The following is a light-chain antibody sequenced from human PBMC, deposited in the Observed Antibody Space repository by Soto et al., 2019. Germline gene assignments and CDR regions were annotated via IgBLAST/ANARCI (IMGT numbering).Light chain of an antibody. V-gene: IGKV3-15*01. CDR1: QSVSRY. Sequence: RSLSPEDKTTLSCMASQSVSRYLAWCQRKPGQAPRLLVYVVSTRATGVPARFSGTGSETDFTLTISGLQSEDSAVYFCQHSNNWPFSFCQVTRLEIK. CDR3: QHSNNWPFS. J-gene: IGKJ5*01. CDR2: VVS.